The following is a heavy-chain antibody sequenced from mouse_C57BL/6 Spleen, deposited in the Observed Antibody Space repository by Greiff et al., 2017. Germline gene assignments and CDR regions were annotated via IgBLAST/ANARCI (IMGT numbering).Heavy chain of an antibody. J-gene: IGHJ2*01. V-gene: IGHV1-76*01. CDR3: ARGGSGTGYFDD. CDR1: GYTFNDYY. CDR2: IYPGSGNT. D-gene: IGHD4-1*01. Sequence: VRLQESGAELVRPGASVKLSCKASGYTFNDYYINWVTQRPGQGLEWIARIYPGSGNTYYNEKFKGKATLTAEKSSSTAYMQLSSLTSEDSAVYFCARGGSGTGYFDDWGQGTTLTVSS.